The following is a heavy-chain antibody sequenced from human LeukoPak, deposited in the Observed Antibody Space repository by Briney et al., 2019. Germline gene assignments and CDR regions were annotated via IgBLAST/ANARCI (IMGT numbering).Heavy chain of an antibody. Sequence: ASVKVSCKASGYTFTGYYMHWVRQAPGQGLEWMGGIIPIFGTANYAQKFQGRVTITADKSTSTAYMELSSLRSEDTAVYYCARGYGDYAVYYYYMDVWGKGTTVTVSS. V-gene: IGHV1-69*06. CDR3: ARGYGDYAVYYYYMDV. CDR1: GYTFTGYY. J-gene: IGHJ6*03. D-gene: IGHD4-17*01. CDR2: IIPIFGTA.